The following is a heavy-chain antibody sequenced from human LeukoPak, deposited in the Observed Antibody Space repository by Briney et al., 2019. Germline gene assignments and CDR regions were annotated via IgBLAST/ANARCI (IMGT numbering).Heavy chain of an antibody. V-gene: IGHV3-48*03. CDR2: VSKSGGTM. CDR3: ATAVI. CDR1: GYTFSSYE. Sequence: GGSLRLSCEASGYTFSSYEMNWFRQAPGKGLEWVSYVSKSGGTMKNADSVKGRFTVSRDNAKNSLYLQMNSLTAEDTAVYYCATAVIRGRGTMVTVSS. J-gene: IGHJ3*02.